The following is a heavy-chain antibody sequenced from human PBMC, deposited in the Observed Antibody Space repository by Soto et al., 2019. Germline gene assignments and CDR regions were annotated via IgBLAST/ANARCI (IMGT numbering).Heavy chain of an antibody. CDR3: VKGGYHYFDY. J-gene: IGHJ4*02. D-gene: IGHD5-12*01. Sequence: QVQLVESGGGVVQPGRSLRLSCAASRFTFSNYGMHWVRQTPGKGLEWVAVISYDGSNEYYADSVKGRFTISRDNSKNTLYLQMNSLRAEDTAVYYCVKGGYHYFDYWGQGTLVTVSS. CDR2: ISYDGSNE. CDR1: RFTFSNYG. V-gene: IGHV3-30*18.